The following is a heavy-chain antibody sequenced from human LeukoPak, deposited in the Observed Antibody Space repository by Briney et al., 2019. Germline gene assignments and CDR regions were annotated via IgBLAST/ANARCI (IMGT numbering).Heavy chain of an antibody. CDR1: GFTFSSYA. V-gene: IGHV3-30*04. D-gene: IGHD3-10*01. J-gene: IGHJ3*02. CDR3: ARVPSLLWFGGMTDAFDI. Sequence: PGRSLRLSCAASGFTFSSYAMHWVRQAPGKGLEWVAVISYDGSNKYYADSVKGRFTISRDNSKNTLYLQMNSLRAEDTAVYYCARVPSLLWFGGMTDAFDIWGQGTMVTVSS. CDR2: ISYDGSNK.